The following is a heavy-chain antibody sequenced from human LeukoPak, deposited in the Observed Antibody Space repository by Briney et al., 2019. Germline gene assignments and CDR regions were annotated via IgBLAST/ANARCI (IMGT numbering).Heavy chain of an antibody. J-gene: IGHJ4*02. CDR2: IYYSGST. Sequence: SETLSLTCTVSGGSISSYHWSWIRQPPGEGLEWIGYIYYSGSTNYNPSLKSRVTISVDTSKNQFSLKLSSVTAADTAVYYCARHGSTYYYGSGSYWLSYYFDYWGQGTLVTVSS. CDR1: GGSISSYH. D-gene: IGHD3-10*01. CDR3: ARHGSTYYYGSGSYWLSYYFDY. V-gene: IGHV4-59*08.